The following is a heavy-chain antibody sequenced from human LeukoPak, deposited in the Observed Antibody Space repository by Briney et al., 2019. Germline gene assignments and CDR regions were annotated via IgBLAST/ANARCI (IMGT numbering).Heavy chain of an antibody. CDR2: ISYDGSNK. Sequence: GGSLRLSCAASGFTFSSYAMHWVRQAPGKGLEWVAVISYDGSNKYYADSVKGRFTISRDNSKNTLYLQMNSLRAEDTAVYYCAKVRVYDFGYWGQGTLVTVSS. V-gene: IGHV3-30-3*01. D-gene: IGHD3-3*01. J-gene: IGHJ4*02. CDR3: AKVRVYDFGY. CDR1: GFTFSSYA.